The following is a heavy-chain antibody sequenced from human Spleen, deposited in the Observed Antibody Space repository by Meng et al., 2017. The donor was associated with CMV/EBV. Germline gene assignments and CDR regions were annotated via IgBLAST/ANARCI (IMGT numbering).Heavy chain of an antibody. D-gene: IGHD1-26*01. Sequence: QVQLVQSGSELKKPGASVNVSCEASGYTFTSYAVKWVRQAPGQGLEWMGWINTHTGNPTYAQGFTGRFVFSLDTSVSTAYLHISSLKADDTAVYYCVRGGSYPDSWGPGTLVTVSS. CDR2: INTHTGNP. CDR3: VRGGSYPDS. J-gene: IGHJ4*02. CDR1: GYTFTSYA. V-gene: IGHV7-4-1*02.